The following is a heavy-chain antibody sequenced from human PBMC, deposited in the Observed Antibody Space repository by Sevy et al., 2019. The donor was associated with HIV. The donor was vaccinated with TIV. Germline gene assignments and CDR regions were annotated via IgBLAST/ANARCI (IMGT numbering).Heavy chain of an antibody. CDR3: ARLGCSSTSCYATWGGYFDY. J-gene: IGHJ4*02. CDR2: IYYSGST. V-gene: IGHV4-39*01. CDR1: GGSISSSSYY. Sequence: SETLSLTCTVSGGSISSSSYYWGWIRQPPGKGLEWIGSIYYSGSTYYNPSLKSRVTISVDTSKNQFSLKLSSVTAADTAVYYCARLGCSSTSCYATWGGYFDYWGLGTLVTVSS. D-gene: IGHD2-2*01.